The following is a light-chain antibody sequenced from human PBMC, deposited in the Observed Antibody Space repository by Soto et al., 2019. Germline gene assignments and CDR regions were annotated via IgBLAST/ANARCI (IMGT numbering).Light chain of an antibody. J-gene: IGKJ1*01. Sequence: EVELTQSPGTLSLSPGERATLSCRASQSVSSSHLAWYQQKRGQAPRLLIYDTSTTATGIPDRFSGSGSGTDFTLTISRMEREDFAVYHCQQYGASPWSFGQGTKVEV. CDR3: QQYGASPWS. CDR1: QSVSSSH. V-gene: IGKV3-20*01. CDR2: DTS.